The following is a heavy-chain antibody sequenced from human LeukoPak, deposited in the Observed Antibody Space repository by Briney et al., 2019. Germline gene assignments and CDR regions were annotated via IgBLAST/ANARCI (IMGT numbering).Heavy chain of an antibody. D-gene: IGHD1-7*01. CDR2: ISAYNGQT. Sequence: ASVKVSCKASGYTFTGYYMHWVRQAPGQGLEWLGWISAYNGQTNYAQKVQGRVTMTTDTSTKTAYMELRSLGSDDTAVYYCAGVAGFYWNSDSFDYWGQGTQVTVSS. CDR3: AGVAGFYWNSDSFDY. J-gene: IGHJ4*02. V-gene: IGHV1-18*04. CDR1: GYTFTGYY.